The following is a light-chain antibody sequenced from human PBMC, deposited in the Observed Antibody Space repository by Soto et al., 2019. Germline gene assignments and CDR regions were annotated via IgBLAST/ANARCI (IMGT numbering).Light chain of an antibody. Sequence: EIVMTQSPATLSVSPGERVTLSCRASQGVGSTLAWYRQQPGQAPRLLIYGTSSRATGIPDRFSGSGSGTDFTLTISGLDPEDFAVYYCQQYDNSPMTFGQGTRLEI. CDR1: QGVGST. CDR2: GTS. CDR3: QQYDNSPMT. V-gene: IGKV3D-15*01. J-gene: IGKJ5*01.